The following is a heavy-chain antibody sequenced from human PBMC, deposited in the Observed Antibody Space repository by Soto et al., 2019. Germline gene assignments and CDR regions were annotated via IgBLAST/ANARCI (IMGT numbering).Heavy chain of an antibody. Sequence: SETLSLTCTVSGDSISTYYWSWIRQPPGKGLEWIGYLYDSGSTHYNPSLKSRVTISVDTSKNQFSLKLTSVTAADTAVYYCARENYYGSGTYFRLDVWGQGTGVTVSS. V-gene: IGHV4-59*01. CDR1: GDSISTYY. J-gene: IGHJ6*02. CDR2: LYDSGST. D-gene: IGHD3-10*01. CDR3: ARENYYGSGTYFRLDV.